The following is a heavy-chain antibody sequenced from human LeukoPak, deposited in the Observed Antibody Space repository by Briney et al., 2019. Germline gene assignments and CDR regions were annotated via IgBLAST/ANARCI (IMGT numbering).Heavy chain of an antibody. Sequence: GGSLRLSCAASGFILSEYWMSWVRQAPGKGLEWVANIKQDGSERYYVDSVKGRFTISRDNAKNSLYLQMNSLRAEDTAVYYCARGEWLDSDYWGQGTLVTVSS. CDR1: GFILSEYW. CDR2: IKQDGSER. J-gene: IGHJ4*02. D-gene: IGHD6-19*01. V-gene: IGHV3-7*01. CDR3: ARGEWLDSDY.